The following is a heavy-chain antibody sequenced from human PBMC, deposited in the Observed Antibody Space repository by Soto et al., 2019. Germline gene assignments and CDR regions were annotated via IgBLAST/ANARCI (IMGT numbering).Heavy chain of an antibody. D-gene: IGHD3-22*01. CDR1: GGSSSTYY. CDR3: ARARWAYDSSGYYLPDYFDY. CDR2: VHYSGST. J-gene: IGHJ4*02. Sequence: PSETLSLTCTVSGGSSSTYYCSWIRQPPGKGLEWIGCVHYSGSTNYNPSLKSRVTISVDTSKNQFSLKVNSVTTADTAVYYCARARWAYDSSGYYLPDYFDYWGQGTLVTVSS. V-gene: IGHV4-59*12.